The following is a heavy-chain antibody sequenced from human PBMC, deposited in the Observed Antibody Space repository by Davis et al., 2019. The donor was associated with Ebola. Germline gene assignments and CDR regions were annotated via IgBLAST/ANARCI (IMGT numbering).Heavy chain of an antibody. J-gene: IGHJ6*02. CDR2: IIPMFGKA. Sequence: SVKVSCKASGGTFNSYPFTWVRQAPGQGLEYLGGIIPMFGKANYAQKLQGRVTITADESTSTVYMELSSLRSEDTAVYYCARGAITLMVVPRDYYYGLDVWGQGTTVTVSS. CDR1: GGTFNSYP. V-gene: IGHV1-69*13. CDR3: ARGAITLMVVPRDYYYGLDV. D-gene: IGHD3-22*01.